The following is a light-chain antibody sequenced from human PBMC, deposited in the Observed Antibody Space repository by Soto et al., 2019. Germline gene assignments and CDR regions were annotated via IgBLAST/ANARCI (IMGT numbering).Light chain of an antibody. CDR3: GSYTSSCTLVV. Sequence: QSALTQPASVSGSPGQSITISCTGTSSDVGGYKYVSWYQQHPGKAPKLMIYEVSNRPSGVSNRFSGSKSGNTASLTISGLQAEDEADYYCGSYTSSCTLVVFGGGTKVTVL. CDR2: EVS. J-gene: IGLJ2*01. V-gene: IGLV2-14*01. CDR1: SSDVGGYKY.